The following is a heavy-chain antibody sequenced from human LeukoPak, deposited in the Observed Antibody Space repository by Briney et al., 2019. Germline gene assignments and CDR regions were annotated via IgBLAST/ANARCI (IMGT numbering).Heavy chain of an antibody. D-gene: IGHD4-17*01. V-gene: IGHV3-33*05. Sequence: GGSLRLSCAASGFTFSTYGLHWVRQAPGKGLEWVTVISYDGSYQYYADSVKGRFTISRDNAKNSLYLQMNSLRAEDTAVYYCARGRLDYGDYLNWFDPWGQGTLVTVPS. CDR3: ARGRLDYGDYLNWFDP. J-gene: IGHJ5*02. CDR2: ISYDGSYQ. CDR1: GFTFSTYG.